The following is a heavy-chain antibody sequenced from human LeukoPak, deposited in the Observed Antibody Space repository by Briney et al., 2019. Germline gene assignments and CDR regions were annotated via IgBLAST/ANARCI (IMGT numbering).Heavy chain of an antibody. CDR1: GGSLSGYY. CDR2: INHSGST. CDR3: ARGDYDFWSGYSPNYYFDY. V-gene: IGHV4-34*01. D-gene: IGHD3-3*01. J-gene: IGHJ4*02. Sequence: SETLSLTCAVYGGSLSGYYWSWIRQPPGKGLEWIGEINHSGSTNYNPSLKSRVTISVDTSKNQFSLKLSSVTAADTAVYYCARGDYDFWSGYSPNYYFDYWGQGTLVTVSS.